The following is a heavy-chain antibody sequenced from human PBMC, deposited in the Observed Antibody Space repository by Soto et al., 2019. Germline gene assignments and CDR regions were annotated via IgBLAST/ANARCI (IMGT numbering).Heavy chain of an antibody. Sequence: QVQLVESGGGVVQPGRSLRLSCAASGFTFSSYAMHWVRQAPGKGLEWVAVISYDGSNKYYADSAKGRFTISRDNSKNTLYLQMNSLRAEDTAVYYCARVGAAAAGRWFDYWGQGTLVTVSS. CDR1: GFTFSSYA. D-gene: IGHD6-13*01. J-gene: IGHJ4*02. CDR3: ARVGAAAAGRWFDY. CDR2: ISYDGSNK. V-gene: IGHV3-30-3*01.